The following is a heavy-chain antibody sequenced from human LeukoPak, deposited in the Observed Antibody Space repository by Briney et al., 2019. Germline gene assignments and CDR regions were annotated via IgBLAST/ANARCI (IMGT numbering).Heavy chain of an antibody. Sequence: KPAETLSLTCSVSGGSISTRYWSWIQQPPGKGLEWIGYIYYSGSTNYNPSLKSRVTISVDTSKNQFSLKLSSVTAADTAVYYCARMGYSYGYNWFDPWGQGTLVTVSS. CDR2: IYYSGST. CDR1: GGSISTRY. CDR3: ARMGYSYGYNWFDP. J-gene: IGHJ5*02. D-gene: IGHD5-18*01. V-gene: IGHV4-59*11.